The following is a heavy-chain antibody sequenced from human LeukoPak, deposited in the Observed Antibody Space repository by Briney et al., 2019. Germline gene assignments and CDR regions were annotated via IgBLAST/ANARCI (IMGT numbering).Heavy chain of an antibody. CDR3: AKDGTSRYDFWSGSYRQYYYYYMDV. CDR2: IRYDGSNK. V-gene: IGHV3-30*02. D-gene: IGHD3-3*01. J-gene: IGHJ6*03. CDR1: GFTFSSYG. Sequence: PGGSLRLSCAASGFTFSSYGMHWVRQAPGKGLEWVAFIRYDGSNKYYADSVKGRFTISSDNSKNTLYLQMNSLRAEDTAVYYCAKDGTSRYDFWSGSYRQYYYYYMDVWGEGTTVTVSS.